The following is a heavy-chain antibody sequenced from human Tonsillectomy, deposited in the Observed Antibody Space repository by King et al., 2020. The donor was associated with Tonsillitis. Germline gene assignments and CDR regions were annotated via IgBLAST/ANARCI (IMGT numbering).Heavy chain of an antibody. CDR1: GFTFSNYA. V-gene: IGHV3-30-3*01. CDR2: ISYDGSNK. J-gene: IGHJ4*02. D-gene: IGHD7-27*01. Sequence: VQLVESGGGVVQPGRSLRLSCAASGFTFSNYAMHWVRQAPGKGLEWVAVISYDGSNKYYADSVKGRFTISRDNSKNKLYLQMNSLRAEDTAVYYCARDGRELSGDYYFDYWSQGTLVTVSS. CDR3: ARDGRELSGDYYFDY.